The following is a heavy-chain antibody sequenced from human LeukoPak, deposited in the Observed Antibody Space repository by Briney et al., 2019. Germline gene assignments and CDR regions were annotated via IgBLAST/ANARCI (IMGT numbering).Heavy chain of an antibody. Sequence: KASETLSLTCAVSGGSISSSNWWSWVRQPPGKGLEWIGEIYHSGSTNYNPSLKSRVTISVDKSKNQFSLKLSSVTAADTAVYYCARTYCSGGSCYDYWGQGTLDTVSS. V-gene: IGHV4-4*02. J-gene: IGHJ4*02. CDR1: GGSISSSNW. CDR3: ARTYCSGGSCYDY. D-gene: IGHD2-15*01. CDR2: IYHSGST.